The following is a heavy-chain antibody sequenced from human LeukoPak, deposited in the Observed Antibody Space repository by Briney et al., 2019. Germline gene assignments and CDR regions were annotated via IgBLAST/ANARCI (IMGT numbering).Heavy chain of an antibody. J-gene: IGHJ4*02. CDR2: INPSGGST. D-gene: IGHD5-24*01. V-gene: IGHV1-46*01. Sequence: ASVKVSCKASGYTFTDYYMHWVRQAPGQGLEWMGIINPSGGSTSYAQKFQGRVTMTRDMSTSTVYMELSSLRSEDTAVYYCARVGMGTIEYWGQGILVIVSS. CDR1: GYTFTDYY. CDR3: ARVGMGTIEY.